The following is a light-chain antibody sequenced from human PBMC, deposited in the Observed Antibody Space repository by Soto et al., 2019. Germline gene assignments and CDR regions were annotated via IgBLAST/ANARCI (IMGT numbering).Light chain of an antibody. CDR3: QQRINWPPYT. V-gene: IGKV3-11*01. J-gene: IGKJ2*01. CDR2: DAS. Sequence: EIVLTQSPATLSLSPGERATLSCRASQSVSSYLAWYQQKPGQAPRLLIYDASNRATGIPARFSGSGSGTDFTLTISSLEPEDFAVYYCQQRINWPPYTCGQGTKVDIK. CDR1: QSVSSY.